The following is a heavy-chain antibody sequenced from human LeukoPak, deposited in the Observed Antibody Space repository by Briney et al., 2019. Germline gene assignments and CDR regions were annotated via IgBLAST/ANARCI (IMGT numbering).Heavy chain of an antibody. V-gene: IGHV4-59*01. CDR1: GDSISSYY. Sequence: KPSETLSLTCTVSGDSISSYYRSWIRQPPGKGLEWIGYIYYSGSTSYNPSLKSRVTISLDTSKNQFSLKLSSVTAADTAVYYCARVTRNRLREAPYYFDYWGQGTLVTVSS. CDR3: ARVTRNRLREAPYYFDY. D-gene: IGHD4-17*01. J-gene: IGHJ4*02. CDR2: IYYSGST.